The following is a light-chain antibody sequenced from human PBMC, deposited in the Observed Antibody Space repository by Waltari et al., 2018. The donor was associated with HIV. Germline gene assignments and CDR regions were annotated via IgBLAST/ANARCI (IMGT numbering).Light chain of an antibody. CDR1: GSNIGSTF. J-gene: IGLJ3*02. Sequence: QSLLSQPPSASGTPCHSVTISCSRSGSNIGSTFVYWYQPLPGTAPKLLIYRHKQCHSGVPYRFSGSQSGTSASLAISGLRSEDEADYYCAAWDDSLREVFGGGTKLTVL. CDR2: RHK. V-gene: IGLV1-47*01. CDR3: AAWDDSLREV.